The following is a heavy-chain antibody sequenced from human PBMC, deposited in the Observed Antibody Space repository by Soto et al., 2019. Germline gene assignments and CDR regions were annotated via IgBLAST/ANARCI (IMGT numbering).Heavy chain of an antibody. CDR2: IRPDNGNT. J-gene: IGHJ5*02. D-gene: IGHD3-16*01. CDR1: GYNFMTYA. V-gene: IGHV1-3*01. CDR3: AKEGGP. Sequence: ASVKVSCKTSGYNFMTYAIHWLRQAPGQRPEWMGWIRPDNGNTKYSEKLQGRVTMTRDTSATTVYMELSGLISEDTAVYFCAKEGGPWGQGTQVTVSS.